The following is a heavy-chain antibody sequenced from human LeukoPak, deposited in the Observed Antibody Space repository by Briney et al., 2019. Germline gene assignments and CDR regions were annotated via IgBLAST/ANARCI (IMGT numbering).Heavy chain of an antibody. CDR2: IYHSGST. V-gene: IGHV4-38-2*01. CDR3: ASHEVGRYYDSSGYYYPYDY. Sequence: PSETLSLTCAVSGYSISSGYYWGWIRQPPGKGLEWIGSIYHSGSTYYNPSLKGRVTISVDTSKNQFSLKLSSVTAADTAVYYCASHEVGRYYDSSGYYYPYDYWGQGTLVTVSS. CDR1: GYSISSGYY. J-gene: IGHJ4*02. D-gene: IGHD3-22*01.